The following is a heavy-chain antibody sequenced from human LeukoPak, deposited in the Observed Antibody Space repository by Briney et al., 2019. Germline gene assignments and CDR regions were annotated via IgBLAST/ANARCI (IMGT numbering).Heavy chain of an antibody. CDR3: ARVPKFGYSSSWYLF. D-gene: IGHD6-13*01. V-gene: IGHV4-59*01. CDR1: GGSISSYY. Sequence: SETLSLTCTVSGGSISSYYWSWIRQPPGKGLEWIGYIYYSGSTNYNPSLKSRVTISVDTSKNQFSLKLSSVTAADTAVYYCARVPKFGYSSSWYLFWGQGTLVTVSS. J-gene: IGHJ4*02. CDR2: IYYSGST.